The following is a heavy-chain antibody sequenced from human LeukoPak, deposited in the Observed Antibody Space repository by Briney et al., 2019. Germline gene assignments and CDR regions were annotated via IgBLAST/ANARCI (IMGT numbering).Heavy chain of an antibody. CDR2: IKQDGSEK. Sequence: GGSLRLSCAASGFTFSSYWMSWVRQAPGKGLEWVANIKQDGSEKYYVDSVKGRFTISRDNAKNSLYLQMNSLRAEDTAVYYCARDCDYYYYGMDVWGQGTTVTVSS. V-gene: IGHV3-7*03. D-gene: IGHD2-21*01. CDR3: ARDCDYYYYGMDV. J-gene: IGHJ6*02. CDR1: GFTFSSYW.